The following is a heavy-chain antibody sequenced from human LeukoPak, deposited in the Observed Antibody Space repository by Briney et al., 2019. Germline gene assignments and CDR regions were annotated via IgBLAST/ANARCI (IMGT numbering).Heavy chain of an antibody. V-gene: IGHV1-46*01. D-gene: IGHD2-15*01. Sequence: ASVKVSCKASGYTFTSYYMHWVRQAPGQGLEWMGIINPSGGSTSYAQKFQGRVTMTRDMSTGTVYMELSSLRSEDTAVYYCARNVGSGFDYWGQGTLVTVSS. J-gene: IGHJ4*02. CDR2: INPSGGST. CDR1: GYTFTSYY. CDR3: ARNVGSGFDY.